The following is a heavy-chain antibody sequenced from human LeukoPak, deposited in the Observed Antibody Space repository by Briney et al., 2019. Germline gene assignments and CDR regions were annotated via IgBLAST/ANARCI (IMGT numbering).Heavy chain of an antibody. CDR1: GFTFSSYS. CDR3: AKDYEESIFGVVLGDAFDI. J-gene: IGHJ3*02. Sequence: GGSLRRSCAASGFTFSSYSMNWVRQAPGTGLEWVSAISGSGGSTYYADSVKGRFTISRDNSKNTLYLQMNSLRAEDTAVYYCAKDYEESIFGVVLGDAFDIWGQGTMVTVSS. CDR2: ISGSGGST. V-gene: IGHV3-23*01. D-gene: IGHD3-3*01.